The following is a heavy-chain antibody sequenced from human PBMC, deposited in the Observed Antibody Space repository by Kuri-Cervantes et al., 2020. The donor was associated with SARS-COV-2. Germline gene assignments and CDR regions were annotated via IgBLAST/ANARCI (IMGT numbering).Heavy chain of an antibody. J-gene: IGHJ3*02. V-gene: IGHV3-7*01. Sequence: GGSLRLSCAASGFTFSSYWMSWVRQAPGKGLEWVANIKQDGSEKYYVDSVKGRFTISRDNAKNSLYLQMNSLRAEDTAVYYCARVNDVIAARLHDAFDIWGQGTMVTVSS. D-gene: IGHD6-6*01. CDR2: IKQDGSEK. CDR3: ARVNDVIAARLHDAFDI. CDR1: GFTFSSYW.